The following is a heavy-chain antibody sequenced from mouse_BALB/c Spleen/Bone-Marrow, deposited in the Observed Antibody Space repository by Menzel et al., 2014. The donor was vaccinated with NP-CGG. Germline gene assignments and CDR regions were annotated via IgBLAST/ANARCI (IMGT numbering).Heavy chain of an antibody. Sequence: QVQLQQSGAELARPGTSVKLSCKASGYTFTDYYINLVKQRTGQGLEWIGEIYPGSGNTYYNEKFKGKATLTADKSSSTVNIHLSSLTSEDSAVYFCARDHYGNYEGFDYWGQGTLVTVSA. CDR1: GYTFTDYY. D-gene: IGHD2-1*01. CDR3: ARDHYGNYEGFDY. J-gene: IGHJ3*01. V-gene: IGHV1-77*01. CDR2: IYPGSGNT.